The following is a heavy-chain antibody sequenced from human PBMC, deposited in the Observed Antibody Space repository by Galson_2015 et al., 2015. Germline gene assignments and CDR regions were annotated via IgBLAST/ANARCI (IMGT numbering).Heavy chain of an antibody. CDR1: GGSISSSIYY. D-gene: IGHD2-2*01. Sequence: ETLSLTCTVSGGSISSSIYYWGWIRQPPGKGLEWIGTIYYTGSTYYKPSLKSRVTISVDTSKNQFSLELSSVTAADTAVYYCARLCSSTGCYLKRAFDYWGQGTLVTVSS. CDR3: ARLCSSTGCYLKRAFDY. V-gene: IGHV4-39*01. J-gene: IGHJ4*02. CDR2: IYYTGST.